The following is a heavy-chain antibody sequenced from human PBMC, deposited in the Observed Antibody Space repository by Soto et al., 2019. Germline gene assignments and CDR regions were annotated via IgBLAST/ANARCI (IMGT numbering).Heavy chain of an antibody. D-gene: IGHD3-22*01. CDR2: IKEDGSQK. CDR3: ARGDYYDSSGPFSDAFDI. J-gene: IGHJ3*02. Sequence: PGGSLRLSCAASGFSFSSYWMSWVRQAPGKGLEWVANIKEDGSQKWYVDSVKGRITVSRDNAKNSLYLQMNSLIAEDTALYYCARGDYYDSSGPFSDAFDIWGQGTMVTVSS. CDR1: GFSFSSYW. V-gene: IGHV3-7*04.